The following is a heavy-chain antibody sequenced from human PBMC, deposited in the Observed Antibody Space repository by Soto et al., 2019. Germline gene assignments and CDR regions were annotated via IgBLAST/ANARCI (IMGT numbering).Heavy chain of an antibody. CDR1: GGSISSGGYS. Sequence: QLQLQESGSGLVKPSQTLSLTCAVSGGSISSGGYSWSWIRQPPGKGLEWIGYIYHSGSTYYNPTLKSRVTISVDRSKNHFSLKLSSVTAADTAVYYCARAMPGYYYGMDVWGQGTTVTVSS. CDR3: ARAMPGYYYGMDV. D-gene: IGHD2-2*01. V-gene: IGHV4-30-2*01. CDR2: IYHSGST. J-gene: IGHJ6*02.